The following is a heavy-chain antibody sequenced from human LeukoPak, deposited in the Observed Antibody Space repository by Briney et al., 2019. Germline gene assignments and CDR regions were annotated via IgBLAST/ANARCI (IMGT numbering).Heavy chain of an antibody. CDR2: VSSGGGYI. J-gene: IGHJ3*02. D-gene: IGHD1-26*01. Sequence: GGSLRLSCAASGFTFSTYSIHWVRQAPGKGLEWVSSVSSGGGYIYYADSMKGRFTVSRDSAKNSLYLQMNSLRAEDTAVYYCARGQSGSYRTDAFDIWGQGTMVTVPS. CDR3: ARGQSGSYRTDAFDI. V-gene: IGHV3-21*03. CDR1: GFTFSTYS.